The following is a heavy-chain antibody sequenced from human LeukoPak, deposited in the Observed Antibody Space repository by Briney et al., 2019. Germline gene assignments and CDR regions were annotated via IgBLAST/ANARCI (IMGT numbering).Heavy chain of an antibody. CDR2: VHLDGRT. J-gene: IGHJ4*02. V-gene: IGHV4-4*02. CDR3: AREGGFYRPLDY. D-gene: IGHD3-3*01. Sequence: PSETLSLTCGVSGGSVSSTNWWTWIRQPPGKGLEWIGEVHLDGRTNFNPSLKSRLTMSVDLSENHVSLKLASVTAADTAVYYCAREGGFYRPLDYSGQGTLVTVSS. CDR1: GGSVSSTNW.